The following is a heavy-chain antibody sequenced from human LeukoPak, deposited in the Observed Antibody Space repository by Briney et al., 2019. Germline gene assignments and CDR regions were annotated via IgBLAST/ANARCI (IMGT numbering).Heavy chain of an antibody. J-gene: IGHJ4*02. CDR1: GGSINSTIYY. CDR2: IYYSGST. CDR3: ARLEGGLPFDYYDSSGYFGY. Sequence: SETLSLTCTVSGGSINSTIYYWGWIRQPPGKGLEWIGSIYYSGSTYYNPSLKSRVTISVDTSKNQFSLKLSSVTAADTAVYYCARLEGGLPFDYYDSSGYFGYWGQGTLVTVSS. D-gene: IGHD3-22*01. V-gene: IGHV4-39*01.